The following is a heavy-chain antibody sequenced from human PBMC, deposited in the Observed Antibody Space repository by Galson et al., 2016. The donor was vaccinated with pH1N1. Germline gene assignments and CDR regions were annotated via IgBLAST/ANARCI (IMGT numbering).Heavy chain of an antibody. CDR2: INPNSDVT. CDR1: GYTFTDYY. D-gene: IGHD1-26*01. Sequence: SVKVSCKASGYTFTDYYIHWVRQAPGKGLEWMGWINPNSDVTKYAQKFQDRVTMTRDTSINTAYMELSGLTSDDTAVYYCARDSKGGFPLHYWGQGTLVTLSS. J-gene: IGHJ4*02. V-gene: IGHV1-2*02. CDR3: ARDSKGGFPLHY.